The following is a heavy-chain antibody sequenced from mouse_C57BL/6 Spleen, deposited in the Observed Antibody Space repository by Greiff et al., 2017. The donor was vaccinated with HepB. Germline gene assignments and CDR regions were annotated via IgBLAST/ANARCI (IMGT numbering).Heavy chain of an antibody. CDR1: GFTFSSYA. Sequence: EVQLQESGGGLVKPGGSLKLSCAASGFTFSSYAMSWVRQTPEKRLEWVATISDGGSYTYYPDNVKGRFTISRDNAKNNLYLQMSHLKSEDTAMYYCARGKLFYAMDYWGQGTSVTVSS. V-gene: IGHV5-4*01. J-gene: IGHJ4*01. CDR3: ARGKLFYAMDY. CDR2: ISDGGSYT.